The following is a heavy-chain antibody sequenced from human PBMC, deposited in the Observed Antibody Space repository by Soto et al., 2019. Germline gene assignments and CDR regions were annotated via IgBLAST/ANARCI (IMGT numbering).Heavy chain of an antibody. V-gene: IGHV1-69*13. CDR1: GGTFSSYA. J-gene: IGHJ4*02. CDR3: AKRAVAGTDYFDY. CDR2: IIPIFGTA. Sequence: SVKVSCKASGGTFSSYAISWVRQAPGQGLEWMGGIIPIFGTANYAQKFQGRVTITADESTSTAYMELSSLRSEDTAVYYCAKRAVAGTDYFDYWGQGTLVTVSS. D-gene: IGHD6-19*01.